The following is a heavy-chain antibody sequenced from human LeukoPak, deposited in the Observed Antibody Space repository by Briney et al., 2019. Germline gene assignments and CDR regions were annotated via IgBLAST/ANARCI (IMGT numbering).Heavy chain of an antibody. CDR2: IIPIFGTT. D-gene: IGHD6-6*01. V-gene: IGHV1-69*13. CDR1: GGTFSSDV. Sequence: SVKVSCKASGGTFSSDVISWVRQAPGQGLEWMGGIIPIFGTTNYAQKFQGRVTITADESTSTAYMELSSLRSEDTAVYYCARGERAARPPDYWGQGTLVTVS. CDR3: ARGERAARPPDY. J-gene: IGHJ4*02.